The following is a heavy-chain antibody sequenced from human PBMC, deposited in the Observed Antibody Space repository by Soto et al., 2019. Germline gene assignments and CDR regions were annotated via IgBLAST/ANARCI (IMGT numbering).Heavy chain of an antibody. V-gene: IGHV4-38-2*01. Sequence: PSETLSLTCAVSGYSISSGYYWGWIRQPTGKGLEWSGRIYHSGSTYYNPSLKSRVTIPLDTSKNQFSLKLSSVTAADTAVYYCARVQLVLAPFDPWGQGTLVTVSS. CDR1: GYSISSGYY. CDR3: ARVQLVLAPFDP. CDR2: IYHSGST. D-gene: IGHD6-6*01. J-gene: IGHJ5*02.